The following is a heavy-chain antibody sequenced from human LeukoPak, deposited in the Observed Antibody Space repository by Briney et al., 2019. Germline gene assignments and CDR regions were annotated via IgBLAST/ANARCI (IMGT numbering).Heavy chain of an antibody. CDR1: GFTLSSYE. Sequence: PGGSLRLSCTASGFTLSSYEMSWIRQAPGKGLEWVSSIDYSGGNTHYADSVKGRFTISRDNSKNTLYLQLSSLRGDDTAVYYCARLMTTVSYFDYWGQGTLVTVSS. V-gene: IGHV3-23*01. J-gene: IGHJ4*02. D-gene: IGHD4-17*01. CDR2: IDYSGGNT. CDR3: ARLMTTVSYFDY.